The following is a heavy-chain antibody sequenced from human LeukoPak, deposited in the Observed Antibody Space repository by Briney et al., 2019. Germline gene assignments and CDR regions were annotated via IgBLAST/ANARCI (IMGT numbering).Heavy chain of an antibody. D-gene: IGHD1-26*01. CDR2: IYPGDSDT. CDR3: ARLGAPRWELLDDRNWFDP. CDR1: GHSFTSYW. Sequence: EESLKISCKGSGHSFTSYWIGWVRQLPGKGLEWMGIIYPGDSDTRYSPSFQGQVTISADKSISTAYLQWSSLKASDTAMYYCARLGAPRWELLDDRNWFDPWGQGTLVTVSS. J-gene: IGHJ5*02. V-gene: IGHV5-51*01.